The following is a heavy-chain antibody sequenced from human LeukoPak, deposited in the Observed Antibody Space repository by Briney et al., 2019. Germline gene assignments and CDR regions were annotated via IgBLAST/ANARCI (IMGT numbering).Heavy chain of an antibody. CDR2: ISSSSSTI. Sequence: AGGSLRLSCAASGFTFSSYSMNWVRQALGKGLEWVSYISSSSSTIYYADSVKGRFTISRDNAKNSLYLQMNSLRAEDTAVYYCARDWQGRLNGMDVWGQGTTVTVSS. CDR3: ARDWQGRLNGMDV. D-gene: IGHD3-10*01. V-gene: IGHV3-48*04. CDR1: GFTFSSYS. J-gene: IGHJ6*02.